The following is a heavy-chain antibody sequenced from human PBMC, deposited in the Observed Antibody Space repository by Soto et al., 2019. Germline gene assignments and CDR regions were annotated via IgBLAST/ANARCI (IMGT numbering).Heavy chain of an antibody. J-gene: IGHJ6*03. CDR3: ARISQYSGYGVYYYYYYMDV. Sequence: ASVKVSCKASGYTFTSYGISWVRQAPGQGLEWMGWISAYNGNTNYAQKLQGRVTMTTDTSTSTAYMELRSLRSDDTAVYYCARISQYSGYGVYYYYYYMDVWGKGTTVTVSS. V-gene: IGHV1-18*01. D-gene: IGHD5-12*01. CDR2: ISAYNGNT. CDR1: GYTFTSYG.